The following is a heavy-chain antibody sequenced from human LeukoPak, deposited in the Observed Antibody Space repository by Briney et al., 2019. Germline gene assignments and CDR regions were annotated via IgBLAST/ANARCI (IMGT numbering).Heavy chain of an antibody. CDR1: GLTVSDKY. CDR2: IYSADEIHT. D-gene: IGHD2-21*01. V-gene: IGHV3-66*01. CDR3: TTDTTWVLSIVVARNY. J-gene: IGHJ4*02. Sequence: GGSLRLSCAASGLTVSDKYMSWVRQAPGKGLQWVSVIYSADEIHTYYADSVKGRFTISRDDSKNTLYLQMNSLKTEDTAVYYCTTDTTWVLSIVVARNYWGQGTLVTVSS.